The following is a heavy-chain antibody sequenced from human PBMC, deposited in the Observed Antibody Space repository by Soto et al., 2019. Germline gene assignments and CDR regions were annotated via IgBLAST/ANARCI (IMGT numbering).Heavy chain of an antibody. J-gene: IGHJ4*01. Sequence: QVQLQESGPGLVKPSGTLSLTCAVSGGSISSRNWWSWVRQPPGKGLEWIGEIYHSGSTNYNPSLKSRVSISVDKSKNQFSLKLSSLTAADMAVYYCAIELSTLSPLYYCGHGTLVTVSS. V-gene: IGHV4-4*02. CDR2: IYHSGST. CDR1: GGSISSRNW. D-gene: IGHD3-16*02. CDR3: AIELSTLSPLYY.